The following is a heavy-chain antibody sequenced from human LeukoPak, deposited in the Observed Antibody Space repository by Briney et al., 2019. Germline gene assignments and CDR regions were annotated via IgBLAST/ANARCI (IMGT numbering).Heavy chain of an antibody. CDR3: ARDCSSTSCSVPGDY. J-gene: IGHJ4*02. CDR1: GYTFTSYY. Sequence: ASVKVSCKASGYTFTSYYMHWVRQAPGQGLEWMGIINPSGGSTSYAQKSQGRVTMTRDTSTSTVYMELSSLRSEDTAVYYCARDCSSTSCSVPGDYWGQGTLVTVSS. CDR2: INPSGGST. V-gene: IGHV1-46*01. D-gene: IGHD2-2*01.